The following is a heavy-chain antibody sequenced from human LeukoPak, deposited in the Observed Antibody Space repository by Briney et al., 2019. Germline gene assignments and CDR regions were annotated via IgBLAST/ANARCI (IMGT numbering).Heavy chain of an antibody. CDR3: AEDISGPYLAALDY. CDR2: ISWNSDTI. Sequence: GRSLSLSCAASGFSFDDYAMHWVRRAPGKGVEWVCGISWNSDTIGYVDSVKGRFTISRDNAKNSLYLQMNSLRAEDTALYYCAEDISGPYLAALDYWGQGTLVTVSS. V-gene: IGHV3-9*01. D-gene: IGHD1-26*01. J-gene: IGHJ4*02. CDR1: GFSFDDYA.